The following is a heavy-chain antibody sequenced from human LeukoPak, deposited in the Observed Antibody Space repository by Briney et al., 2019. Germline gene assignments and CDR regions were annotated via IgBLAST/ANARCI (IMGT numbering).Heavy chain of an antibody. V-gene: IGHV4-39*07. Sequence: PSETLSLTCTVSGGSISSSSYYWGWIRQLPGKGLEWIGSIYYSGSTYYNPSLKSRVTISVDTSKNQFSLKLSSVTAADTAVYYCARETLVDYYYYYMDVWGKGTTVTISS. CDR2: IYYSGST. CDR3: ARETLVDYYYYYMDV. D-gene: IGHD2-8*02. J-gene: IGHJ6*03. CDR1: GGSISSSSYY.